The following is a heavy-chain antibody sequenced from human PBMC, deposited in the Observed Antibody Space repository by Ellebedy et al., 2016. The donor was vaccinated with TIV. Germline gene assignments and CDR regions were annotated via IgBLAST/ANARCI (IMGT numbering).Heavy chain of an antibody. CDR1: GFTVSSNY. D-gene: IGHD4-17*01. CDR3: ARDSRVTTSYYYYAMDV. CDR2: IYSGGST. J-gene: IGHJ6*02. Sequence: GGSLRLSCAASGFTVSSNYMSWVRQAPGKGLEWVSVIYSGGSTYYADSVKGRFTISRDNSKNTLYLQMNSLRAEDTAVYYCARDSRVTTSYYYYAMDVWGQGTTVTVSS. V-gene: IGHV3-53*05.